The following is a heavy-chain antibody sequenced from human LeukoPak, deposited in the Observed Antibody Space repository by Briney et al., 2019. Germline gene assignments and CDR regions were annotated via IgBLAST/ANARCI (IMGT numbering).Heavy chain of an antibody. J-gene: IGHJ4*02. V-gene: IGHV4-34*01. D-gene: IGHD3-22*01. CDR2: INHSGST. CDR3: ARGREYYYDSSGYLYPRGGARYFDY. CDR1: GGSISSYY. Sequence: SETLSLTCTASGGSISSYYWSWIRQPPGKGLEWIGEINHSGSTNYNPSLKSRVTISVDTSKNQFSLKLSSVTAADTAVYYCARGREYYYDSSGYLYPRGGARYFDYWGQGTLVTVSS.